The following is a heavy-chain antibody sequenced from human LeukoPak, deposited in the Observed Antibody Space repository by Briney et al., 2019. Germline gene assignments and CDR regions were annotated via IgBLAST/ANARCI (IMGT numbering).Heavy chain of an antibody. CDR2: ISNSGTST. D-gene: IGHD6-13*01. CDR1: GFAFSSSA. Sequence: GGSLRLSCAASGFAFSSSAMSWVRQAPGKGLEWVSAISNSGTSTYYADSVKGRFTISRDNSKNTLFLQMNTLRPEDTAVYYCAKALSSSWSRGRYFDSWGQGTLVTVSS. J-gene: IGHJ4*02. V-gene: IGHV3-23*01. CDR3: AKALSSSWSRGRYFDS.